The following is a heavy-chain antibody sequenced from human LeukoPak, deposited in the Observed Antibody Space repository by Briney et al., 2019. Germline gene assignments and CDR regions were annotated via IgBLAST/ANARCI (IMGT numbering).Heavy chain of an antibody. V-gene: IGHV1-2*02. CDR2: INPNSGGT. CDR3: ARGVLYDILTGHLDY. Sequence: ASVKVSCKASGYTFTGYYMHWVRQAPGQGLEWMGWINPNSGGTNYAQKFQGRVTMTRDTSISTAYMELSRLRSDDTAVYYCARGVLYDILTGHLDYWGQGTLVTVSS. J-gene: IGHJ4*02. D-gene: IGHD3-9*01. CDR1: GYTFTGYY.